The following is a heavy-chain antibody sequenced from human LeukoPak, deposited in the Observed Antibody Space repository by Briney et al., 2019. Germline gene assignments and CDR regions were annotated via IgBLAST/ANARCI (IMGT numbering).Heavy chain of an antibody. CDR2: ISGSGEST. Sequence: GGSLRLSCAASGFTFRSFAMSWVRQAPGKGLEWVSAISGSGESTYYADYVKGRFTVSRDNSKNTLILQLNSLRAEDTAVYYCAKDAIGQYRPYYFDSWGKGTLVTSPQ. J-gene: IGHJ4*02. V-gene: IGHV3-23*01. CDR1: GFTFRSFA. CDR3: AKDAIGQYRPYYFDS. D-gene: IGHD3-16*02.